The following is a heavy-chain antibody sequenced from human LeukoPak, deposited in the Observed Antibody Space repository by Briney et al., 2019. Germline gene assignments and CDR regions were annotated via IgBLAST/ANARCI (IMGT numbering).Heavy chain of an antibody. V-gene: IGHV3-30*18. D-gene: IGHD3-10*01. CDR2: ISYNGINE. Sequence: QPGGSLRLSCAASGFSFSDYNMHWVRQAPGKGLEWMAVISYNGINEYYADSVKGRFTISRDNSKSTLLLQMNSLRAEDTAVYYCAKDRRAGSYDYWGQGTLVTVSS. J-gene: IGHJ4*02. CDR1: GFSFSDYN. CDR3: AKDRRAGSYDY.